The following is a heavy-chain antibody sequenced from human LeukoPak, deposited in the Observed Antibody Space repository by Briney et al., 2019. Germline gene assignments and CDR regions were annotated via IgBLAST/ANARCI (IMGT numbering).Heavy chain of an antibody. CDR3: ARPPHYSNNKYLAY. D-gene: IGHD4-11*01. CDR2: IYPGDSDT. V-gene: IGHV5-51*01. Sequence: GESLKISCKGSGYSFTSYWIGWVRQMPGKGLEWMGIIYPGDSDTRYSPSFQGQVTISADKSISTAYLQWSSLTASDTAMYYCARPPHYSNNKYLAYWGQEPWSPSPQ. J-gene: IGHJ4*01. CDR1: GYSFTSYW.